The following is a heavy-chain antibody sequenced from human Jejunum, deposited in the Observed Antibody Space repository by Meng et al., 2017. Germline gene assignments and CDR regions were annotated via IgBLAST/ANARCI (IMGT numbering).Heavy chain of an antibody. V-gene: IGHV4-34*01. J-gene: IGHJ4*02. Sequence: QVKLQQWGAGLLKPSETLSLTCAVYGGSISDYYWTWIRQPPGKGLEWIGEINDSGSTNYNPSLKSRVTISVDTSKSQFHLRVSSVTAADTAVYYCARGNEYSNYGADFWGQGTLVTVSS. CDR2: INDSGST. CDR3: ARGNEYSNYGADF. D-gene: IGHD4-11*01. CDR1: GGSISDYY.